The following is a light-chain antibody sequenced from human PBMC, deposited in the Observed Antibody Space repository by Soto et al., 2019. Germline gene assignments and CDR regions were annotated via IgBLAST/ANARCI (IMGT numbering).Light chain of an antibody. V-gene: IGKV3-15*01. CDR3: QQYHIWPPWT. Sequence: EIVMTQSPDTLSVSPGEGASLSCRVSQSIRSNLAWYQQRPGQAPRLLMYGASTRADGIPARFTGSGSGTEFTPTISSLQSEDFAVYYCQQYHIWPPWTSGQGTKVELK. J-gene: IGKJ1*01. CDR2: GAS. CDR1: QSIRSN.